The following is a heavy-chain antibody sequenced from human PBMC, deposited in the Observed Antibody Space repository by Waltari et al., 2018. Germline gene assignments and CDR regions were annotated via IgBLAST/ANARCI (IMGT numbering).Heavy chain of an antibody. D-gene: IGHD5-18*01. CDR1: GFTLSTYW. CDR3: ARDRNTQLWSHNYYGMDV. CDR2: INNDGSNT. V-gene: IGHV3-74*01. J-gene: IGHJ6*02. Sequence: EVQVVESGGGLIEPGGSLRLSCVVYGFTLSTYWMHWVRQAPGKGLVWVSRINNDGSNTNYADSVKGRFTISRDNAKNTLYLQMDSLRAEDTAVYYCARDRNTQLWSHNYYGMDVWGQGTTVTVSS.